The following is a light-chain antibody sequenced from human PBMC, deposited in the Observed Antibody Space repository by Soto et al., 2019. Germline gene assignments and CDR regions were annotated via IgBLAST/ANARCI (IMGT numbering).Light chain of an antibody. CDR2: EVI. J-gene: IGLJ2*01. V-gene: IGLV2-14*01. CDR1: SSDVGGYNF. Sequence: QSALTQPASVSGSPGQSITISCTGTSSDVGGYNFVSWYQQHPGKTPKVMIYEVIYRPSGVSNRFSGSKSGNTASLTISGLQAEDEADYYCSSYTSSSTLVFGGGTQLTVL. CDR3: SSYTSSSTLV.